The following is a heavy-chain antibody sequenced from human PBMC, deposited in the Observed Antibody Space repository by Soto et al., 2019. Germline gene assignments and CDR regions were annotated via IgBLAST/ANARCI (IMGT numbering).Heavy chain of an antibody. CDR1: GDYISSHY. CDR3: ARPKGIAPAVWYFDL. D-gene: IGHD6-13*01. Sequence: QVQLQESGPGLVKPSETLSLTCTVSGDYISSHYWSWIRRPPGKGLVWIGYVYHSGKTDSKPSLKSRVTISMDTSKNQISLSLTSVTAADTAMYYCARPKGIAPAVWYFDLWGRGTLVTVSS. J-gene: IGHJ2*01. CDR2: VYHSGKT. V-gene: IGHV4-59*08.